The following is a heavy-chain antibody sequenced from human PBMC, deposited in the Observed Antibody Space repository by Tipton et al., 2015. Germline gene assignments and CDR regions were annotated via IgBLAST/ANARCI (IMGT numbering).Heavy chain of an antibody. J-gene: IGHJ4*02. V-gene: IGHV4-61*01. D-gene: IGHD3-22*01. Sequence: TLSLTCTVSGGSISSSSYYWSWIRQLPGKGLEWIGYIYYSGSANYKSPLKSRVTISVDTSKNQFSLKLSSVTASDTAVYYCARGQRGYPFWGQGTLVTVSS. CDR3: ARGQRGYPF. CDR1: GGSISSSSYY. CDR2: IYYSGSA.